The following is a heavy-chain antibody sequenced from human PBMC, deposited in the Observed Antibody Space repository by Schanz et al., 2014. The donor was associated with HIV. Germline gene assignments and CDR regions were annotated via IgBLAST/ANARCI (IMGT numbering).Heavy chain of an antibody. CDR3: ARETVNYYYGMDV. Sequence: EVQLVESGGGLVQPGRSLRISCAASGFDFGNYGMHWVRQVPGKGLEWVSGINWNSGDIGYADSVKGRFTISRDNAKNSLYLQMNSLRVEDTALYYCARETVNYYYGMDVWGQGTTVTVSS. V-gene: IGHV3-9*01. D-gene: IGHD4-4*01. CDR2: INWNSGDI. CDR1: GFDFGNYG. J-gene: IGHJ6*02.